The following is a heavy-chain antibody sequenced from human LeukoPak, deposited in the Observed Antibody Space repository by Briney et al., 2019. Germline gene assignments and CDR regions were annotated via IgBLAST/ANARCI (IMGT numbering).Heavy chain of an antibody. CDR1: GFTFDDHG. CDR3: ARDRSYGAFAS. CDR2: ITWNGGST. J-gene: IGHJ4*02. D-gene: IGHD1-26*01. V-gene: IGHV3-20*04. Sequence: GGSLRLSCAASGFTFDDHGMNWVRQAPGKGLEWVSGITWNGGSTGYADSVKGRFTISRDNAKNSLYLQMSSLRAEDTVLYYCARDRSYGAFASWGQGTLVTVSS.